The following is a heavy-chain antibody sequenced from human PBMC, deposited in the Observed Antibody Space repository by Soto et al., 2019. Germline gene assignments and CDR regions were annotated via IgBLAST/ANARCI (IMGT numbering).Heavy chain of an antibody. CDR3: ARVHLQLELFWFDP. CDR2: IYYSGST. V-gene: IGHV4-59*01. Sequence: PSETLSLTCTVSGGSISSYYWSWIRQPPGKGLEWIGYIYYSGSTNYNPSLKSRVTISVDTSKNQFSLKLSSVTAADTAVYYCARVHLQLELFWFDPWGQGTQVTVSS. CDR1: GGSISSYY. J-gene: IGHJ5*02. D-gene: IGHD1-7*01.